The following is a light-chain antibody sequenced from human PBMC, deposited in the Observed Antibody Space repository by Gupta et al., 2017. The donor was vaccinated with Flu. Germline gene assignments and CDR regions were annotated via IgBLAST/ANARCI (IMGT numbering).Light chain of an antibody. J-gene: IGKJ1*01. CDR1: KSCQESHNISNY. CDR3: QQYDSTPRT. Sequence: SPGLSATVSCRSSKSCQESHNISNYLDWYQQKPGQPPKLLIYEASNRETGVPDRFSGSGSGTDFTLTISSLQAEDVAVYYCQQYDSTPRTFGQGTKVEIK. CDR2: EAS. V-gene: IGKV4-1*01.